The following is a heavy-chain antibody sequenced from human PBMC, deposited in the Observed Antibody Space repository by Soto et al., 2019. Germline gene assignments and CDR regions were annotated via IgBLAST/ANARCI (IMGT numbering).Heavy chain of an antibody. V-gene: IGHV4-31*03. Sequence: SETLSLTCTVSGASVSSGAYYWGWVRQRPGRGLEWIGYIYESGYTYYNTSLKSRLTTSLDRSNNQFSLGLTSVTAADTAVYYCVRALRHTAMVYPWFDPWGQGTLVTVSS. CDR1: GASVSSGAYY. CDR3: VRALRHTAMVYPWFDP. D-gene: IGHD5-18*01. J-gene: IGHJ5*02. CDR2: IYESGYT.